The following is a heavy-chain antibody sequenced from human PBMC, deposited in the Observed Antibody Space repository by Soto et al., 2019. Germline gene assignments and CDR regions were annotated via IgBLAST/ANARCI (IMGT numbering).Heavy chain of an antibody. D-gene: IGHD3-22*01. J-gene: IGHJ5*02. Sequence: PGGSVRLSCAVSVFTFSSYVMSWVRQAPGKGLEWVSAISGSGGSTYYADSVKGRFTISRDNSKNTLYLQMNSLRADDTAVYYCAKVGYYDSSGHNWFDPWGQGTLVTVSS. CDR3: AKVGYYDSSGHNWFDP. CDR2: ISGSGGST. CDR1: VFTFSSYV. V-gene: IGHV3-23*01.